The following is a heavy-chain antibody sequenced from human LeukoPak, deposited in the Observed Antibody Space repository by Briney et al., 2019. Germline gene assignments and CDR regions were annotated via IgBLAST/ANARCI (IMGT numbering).Heavy chain of an antibody. CDR2: FIPILGTA. V-gene: IGHV1-69*10. Sequence: ASVKVSCKASGGTFSDYALNWVRQAPGQGLEWMGVFIPILGTANSTQKFQGRVTITADKSTNTAYMGLTSLRSEDTAVYFCAGIPVFGVVLHQEPVWGKGTTVTVSS. D-gene: IGHD3-3*01. CDR3: AGIPVFGVVLHQEPV. J-gene: IGHJ6*04. CDR1: GGTFSDYA.